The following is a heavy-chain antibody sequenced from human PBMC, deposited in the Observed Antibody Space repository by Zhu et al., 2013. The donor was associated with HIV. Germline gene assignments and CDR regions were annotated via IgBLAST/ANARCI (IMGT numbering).Heavy chain of an antibody. CDR3: ARGNRYCSGGSCYLDY. CDR2: IIPVFGTT. Sequence: LQSGPEVKTPGDSVNVSCQAVGYKFIKHDIVWVRQAPGQGLEWMGGIIPVFGTTNYAQKFQGRVTITADKSTTTAYMDLSSLTSEDTAVYYCARGNRYCSGGSCYLDYWGQGTLVTVSS. V-gene: IGHV1-69*06. D-gene: IGHD2-15*01. CDR1: GYKFIKHD. J-gene: IGHJ4*02.